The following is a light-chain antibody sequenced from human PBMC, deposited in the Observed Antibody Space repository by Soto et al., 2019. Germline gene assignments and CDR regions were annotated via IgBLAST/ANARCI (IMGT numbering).Light chain of an antibody. V-gene: IGKV1-9*01. CDR3: QQLNSYPL. J-gene: IGKJ3*01. CDR1: RGISSS. CDR2: AAS. Sequence: DIQLTQSPSFLSASVGDRVTITCRASRGISSSLAWYQQKPGKAPKLLIYAASTLQSGVPPGFSRSGSKTDFTLTSCSLQPEDFATYYCQQLNSYPLFGPGTKVDIK.